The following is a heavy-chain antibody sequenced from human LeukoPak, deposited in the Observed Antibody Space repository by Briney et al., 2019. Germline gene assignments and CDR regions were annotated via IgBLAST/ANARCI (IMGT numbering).Heavy chain of an antibody. Sequence: ASVKVSCKASGFTFTGYYMEWVRQAPGQGLEWMGWINPNSGGTNYAQKFQGRVTVTRDTSINTAYMELSRLRSDDTAVYYCARGRGHYGSSDYYYEGDAFDIWGQGTMVTVSS. CDR2: INPNSGGT. D-gene: IGHD3-22*01. CDR3: ARGRGHYGSSDYYYEGDAFDI. V-gene: IGHV1-2*02. CDR1: GFTFTGYY. J-gene: IGHJ3*02.